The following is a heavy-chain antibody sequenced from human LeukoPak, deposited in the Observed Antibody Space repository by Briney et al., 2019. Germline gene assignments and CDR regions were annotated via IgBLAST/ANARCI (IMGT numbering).Heavy chain of an antibody. CDR1: GYSFDDHY. D-gene: IGHD3-9*01. V-gene: IGHV1-2*02. J-gene: IGHJ4*02. CDR2: INPNSGRT. Sequence: ASVKVSCKTPGYSFDDHYLHWVRQAPGQGLEWIGWINPNSGRTNSAPKFQGRVTLTTDTSITTAYMELTSLISGDTALYYCARDSSDVLTGYYHFWGQGTLVTVSS. CDR3: ARDSSDVLTGYYHF.